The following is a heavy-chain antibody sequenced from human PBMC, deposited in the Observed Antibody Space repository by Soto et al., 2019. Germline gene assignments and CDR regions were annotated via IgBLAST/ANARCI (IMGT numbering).Heavy chain of an antibody. V-gene: IGHV4-34*01. Sequence: SETLSLTCAVYGGSFSGYYWSWIRQPPGKGLEWIGEINHSGSTNYNPSLKSRVTISVDTSKNQFSLKLSSVTAADTAVYYCARGRGSSSGWYDYWGQGTLVTVSS. J-gene: IGHJ4*02. CDR2: INHSGST. CDR1: GGSFSGYY. CDR3: ARGRGSSSGWYDY. D-gene: IGHD6-19*01.